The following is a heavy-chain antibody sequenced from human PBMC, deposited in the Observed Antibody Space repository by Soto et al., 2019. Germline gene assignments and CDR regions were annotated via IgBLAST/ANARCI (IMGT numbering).Heavy chain of an antibody. CDR1: GFPFAPST. J-gene: IGHJ4*02. CDR3: AKRDVPHSTSNAYFYDH. D-gene: IGHD2-21*02. V-gene: IGHV3-23*01. Sequence: EVQLLQSGGGLVQPGGSLTLSCGVSGFPFAPSTMSWVRQAPGKGLEWVSTISVSVGSTYSADSVQGRFTVSSDISDNTLFWRMTSLPAYDTAVYFCAKRDVPHSTSNAYFYDHWGRGVLVTVSS. CDR2: ISVSVGST.